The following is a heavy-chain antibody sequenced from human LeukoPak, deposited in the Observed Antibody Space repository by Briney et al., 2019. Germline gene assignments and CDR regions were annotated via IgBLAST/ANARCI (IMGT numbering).Heavy chain of an antibody. CDR2: IKQDGSER. V-gene: IGHV3-7*01. CDR3: ARDRADVLVVIAATDIDY. CDR1: GFTFSSYW. D-gene: IGHD2-15*01. Sequence: GGSLRLSCAASGFTFSSYWMSWVREAPGKGREWVANIKQDGSERYYVDSVRGRFTISRDNAKNSLYLQMNSLKAEDTAVYYCARDRADVLVVIAATDIDYWGQGPLVTVSS. J-gene: IGHJ4*02.